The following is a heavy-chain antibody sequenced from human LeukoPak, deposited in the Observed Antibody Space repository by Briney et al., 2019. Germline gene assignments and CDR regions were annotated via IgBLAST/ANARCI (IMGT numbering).Heavy chain of an antibody. CDR2: IVIGSGNT. CDR1: GFTFTSSA. CDR3: AADRDAYYYDGSGYPNWFDP. D-gene: IGHD3-22*01. Sequence: SVKLSCKASGFTFTSSAMQWVRQARGQRLEWIGWIVIGSGNTNYAQTFQERVTITRDMSTSTAYMELSSLRSEDTAVYYCAADRDAYYYDGSGYPNWFDPWGQGTLVTVSS. V-gene: IGHV1-58*02. J-gene: IGHJ5*02.